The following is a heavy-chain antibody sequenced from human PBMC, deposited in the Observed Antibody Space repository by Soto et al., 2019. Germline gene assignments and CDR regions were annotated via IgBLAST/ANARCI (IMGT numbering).Heavy chain of an antibody. Sequence: QVQLVESGGGLVKPGGSLRLSCAASGFTFSDYYMSWIRQAPGKGLEWVSYISSTGSTIYYADSVKGRITISRDKAKKSLYLQMNSLRAEDTAVYYCARVRWLGVGPDIWGQGTMVTVSS. CDR3: ARVRWLGVGPDI. CDR2: ISSTGSTI. CDR1: GFTFSDYY. J-gene: IGHJ3*02. V-gene: IGHV3-11*01. D-gene: IGHD6-19*01.